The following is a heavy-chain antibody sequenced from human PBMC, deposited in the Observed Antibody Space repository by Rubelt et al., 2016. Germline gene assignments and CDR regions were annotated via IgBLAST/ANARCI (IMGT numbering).Heavy chain of an antibody. D-gene: IGHD3-10*01. CDR1: GFTFSGDW. J-gene: IGHJ3*01. CDR3: ARDSSDPMAWNAFAF. Sequence: EVQLVESGGGLVQPGGSLRLFCAGSGFTFSGDWLTWVPQAPGKGLEWVARIKQDESEKLHVDSAKGRFTISRENAKNSLNLQMNSLRAEDTAVYYCARDSSDPMAWNAFAFWGQGTVVIVSS. V-gene: IGHV3-7*01. CDR2: IKQDESEK.